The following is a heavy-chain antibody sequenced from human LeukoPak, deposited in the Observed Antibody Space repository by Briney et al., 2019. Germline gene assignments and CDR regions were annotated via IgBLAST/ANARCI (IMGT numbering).Heavy chain of an antibody. J-gene: IGHJ4*02. CDR1: GGSFSGYY. CDR3: ARRVDIVATIDY. D-gene: IGHD5-12*01. V-gene: IGHV4-34*01. CDR2: INHSGST. Sequence: PSETLSLTCAVYGGSFSGYYWSWIRQPPGKGLEWIGEINHSGSTNYNPSLKSRVTISVDTSKNQFSLKLSSVTAADTAVYYCARRVDIVATIDYWGQGTLVTVSS.